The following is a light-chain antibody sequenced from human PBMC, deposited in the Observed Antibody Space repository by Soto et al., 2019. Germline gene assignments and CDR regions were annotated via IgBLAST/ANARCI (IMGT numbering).Light chain of an antibody. CDR2: DAS. CDR1: ESINGW. V-gene: IGKV1-5*01. CDR3: QHYSSYPLT. Sequence: DLQMTQSPSTLSVSVGDRVTITCRARESINGWLAWYQQKPGRAPRLLIYDASKLEPGVPSRLSGSGSGAEYTLTISSLQPEDFATYYCQHYSSYPLTFGGGTKVEL. J-gene: IGKJ4*01.